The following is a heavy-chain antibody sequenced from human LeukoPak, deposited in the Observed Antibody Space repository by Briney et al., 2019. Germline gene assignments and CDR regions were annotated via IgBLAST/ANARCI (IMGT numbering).Heavy chain of an antibody. Sequence: VASVMVSCKASGYTLTRYFIHWVRQAPGQGLEWMGIINPNGGSTSYPQKFQGRVTMTRDTSTNTVYMELSRLRSDDTAVYYCARALTVTTGFTLDYWGQGTLVTVSS. CDR3: ARALTVTTGFTLDY. CDR2: INPNGGST. CDR1: GYTLTRYF. J-gene: IGHJ4*02. V-gene: IGHV1-46*01. D-gene: IGHD4-11*01.